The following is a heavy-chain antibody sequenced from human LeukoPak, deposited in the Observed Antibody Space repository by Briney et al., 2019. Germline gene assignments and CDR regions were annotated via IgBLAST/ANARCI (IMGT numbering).Heavy chain of an antibody. D-gene: IGHD5-24*01. J-gene: IGHJ4*02. CDR2: VYYTGST. CDR3: ARGAMATTPFFDY. Sequence: KPSETLSLTCPVSGGPISNYYYWTWIRQPPGKGLEWIGYVYYTGSTNFNPSLKSRVTMSLDTSRNQFSLKLMSLTAADTAVYYCARGAMATTPFFDYWGQGTPVTVSS. CDR1: GGPISNYY. V-gene: IGHV4-59*01.